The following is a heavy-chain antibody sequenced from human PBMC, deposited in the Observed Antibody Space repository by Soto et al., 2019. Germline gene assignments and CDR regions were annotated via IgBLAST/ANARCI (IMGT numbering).Heavy chain of an antibody. J-gene: IGHJ4*02. CDR2: IGTAGDT. Sequence: EVHLVASGGNLVQPGGSLRLSCEASGFTFSGFDMHWVRQPTGKGLEWVSTIGTAGDTYYAVSVKGRFTISRDNAKNSLSLQMNSLRAGDRAVYFCPRGQEVGAHFFDSCGQGTQVTVSS. CDR1: GFTFSGFD. D-gene: IGHD2-15*01. CDR3: PRGQEVGAHFFDS. V-gene: IGHV3-13*01.